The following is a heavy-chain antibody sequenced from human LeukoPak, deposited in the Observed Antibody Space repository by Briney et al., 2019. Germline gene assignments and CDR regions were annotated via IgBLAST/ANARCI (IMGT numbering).Heavy chain of an antibody. V-gene: IGHV4-34*01. CDR3: ARGPRRDGYKFAFDI. CDR2: INHSGST. D-gene: IGHD5-24*01. J-gene: IGHJ3*02. CDR1: GGSFSGYY. Sequence: KPSETLSLTCAVYGGSFSGYYWSWIRQPPGKGLEWIGEINHSGSTNYNPPLKSRVTISVDTSKNQFSLKLSSVTAADTAVYYCARGPRRDGYKFAFDIWGQGTMVTVSS.